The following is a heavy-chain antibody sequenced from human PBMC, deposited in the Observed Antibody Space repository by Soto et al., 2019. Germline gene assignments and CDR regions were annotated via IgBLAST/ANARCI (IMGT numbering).Heavy chain of an antibody. CDR1: GYTFTSYD. CDR2: MNPNSGNT. Sequence: ASVKVSCKASGYTFTSYDINWVLQATGQGLEWMGWMNPNSGNTGYAQKFQGRVTMTRNTSISTAYMELSSLRSEDTDVYYCARVKGEYYDFWSGYYIGDWFDPWGQGTLVTVSS. CDR3: ARVKGEYYDFWSGYYIGDWFDP. V-gene: IGHV1-8*01. J-gene: IGHJ5*02. D-gene: IGHD3-3*01.